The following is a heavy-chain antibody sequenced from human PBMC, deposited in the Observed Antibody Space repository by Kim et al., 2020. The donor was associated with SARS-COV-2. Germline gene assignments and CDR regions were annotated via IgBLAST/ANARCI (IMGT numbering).Heavy chain of an antibody. CDR1: GFTFNTFA. Sequence: GGSLRLSCTASGFTFNTFAMTWVRQAPGKGPQWVALISGSGRTIFYADAVKGRFSISRDNSANTMHLHMSSLRAEDTAVYYCAKGKSSGIHRMYAFDHWGQGTPVTVSS. CDR3: AKGKSSGIHRMYAFDH. J-gene: IGHJ5*02. V-gene: IGHV3-23*01. D-gene: IGHD3-10*01. CDR2: ISGSGRTI.